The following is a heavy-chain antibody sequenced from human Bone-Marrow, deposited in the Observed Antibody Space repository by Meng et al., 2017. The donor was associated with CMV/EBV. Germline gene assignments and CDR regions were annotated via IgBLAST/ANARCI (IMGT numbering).Heavy chain of an antibody. CDR3: AREDSSGWNRTFYFDF. CDR1: GFTFTDYY. Sequence: GGSLRLSCAASGFTFTDYYMSWIRQAPGKGLEWVSYISSSGSTIYYADSVKGRITISRDNAKNSLYLQMNSLSAEDTAVYYCAREDSSGWNRTFYFDFWGQGALVTVSS. J-gene: IGHJ4*02. CDR2: ISSSGSTI. D-gene: IGHD6-19*01. V-gene: IGHV3-11*01.